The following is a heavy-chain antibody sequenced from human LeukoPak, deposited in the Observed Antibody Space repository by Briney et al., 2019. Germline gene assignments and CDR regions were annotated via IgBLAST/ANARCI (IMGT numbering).Heavy chain of an antibody. Sequence: GGSLRLSCAASGFTFSSYAMAWVRQAPGKGLEYVSIITNSGGSTYYADSVKGRFTISRDNAKNSLYLQMNSLRGDDTAVYYCATVAGDCSGGRCYLLRFDYWGQGTLVTVSS. V-gene: IGHV3-23*01. CDR1: GFTFSSYA. CDR2: ITNSGGST. CDR3: ATVAGDCSGGRCYLLRFDY. J-gene: IGHJ4*02. D-gene: IGHD2-15*01.